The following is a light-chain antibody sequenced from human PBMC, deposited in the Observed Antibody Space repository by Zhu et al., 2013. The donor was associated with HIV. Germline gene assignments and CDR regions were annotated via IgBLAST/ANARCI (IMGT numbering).Light chain of an antibody. J-gene: IGKJ3*01. CDR3: QQTKSYPFS. CDR1: QSVTSN. V-gene: IGKV3-15*01. CDR2: GAS. Sequence: EIVMTQSPATLSLSPGERATLSCRASQSVTSNLAWYQQKPGQAPRLLIYGASTRATGIPARFTGSGSGTEFTLTISSLQSEDSATYYCQQTKSYPFSFGPGTKVDVK.